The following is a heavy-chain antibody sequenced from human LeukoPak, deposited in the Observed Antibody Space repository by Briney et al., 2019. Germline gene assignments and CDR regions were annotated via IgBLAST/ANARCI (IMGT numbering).Heavy chain of an antibody. CDR3: ARSSMVRGVSR. CDR1: GGSFSGYY. D-gene: IGHD3-10*01. Sequence: SETLSLTCAVYGGSFSGYYWSWIRQPPGKGLEWIGEINHSGSTNYNPSLKSRVTISVDTSKNQFSLKLSSVTAADTAVYYCARSSMVRGVSRWGQGTLVTVSS. J-gene: IGHJ4*02. V-gene: IGHV4-34*01. CDR2: INHSGST.